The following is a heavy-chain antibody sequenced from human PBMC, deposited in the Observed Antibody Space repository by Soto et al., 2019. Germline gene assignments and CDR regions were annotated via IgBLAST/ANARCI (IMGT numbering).Heavy chain of an antibody. Sequence: GGSLRLSCAASGFTFSSYAMHWVRQAPGKGLEWVAVISYDGSNKYYADSVKGRFTISRDNSKNTLYLQMNSLRAEDTTVYYCARDGGLRIVGATTEGYYYGMDVWGQGTTVTVSS. J-gene: IGHJ6*02. CDR3: ARDGGLRIVGATTEGYYYGMDV. V-gene: IGHV3-30-3*01. D-gene: IGHD1-26*01. CDR1: GFTFSSYA. CDR2: ISYDGSNK.